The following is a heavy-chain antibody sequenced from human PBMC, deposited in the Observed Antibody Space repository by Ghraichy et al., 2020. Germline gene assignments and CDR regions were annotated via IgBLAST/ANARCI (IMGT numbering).Heavy chain of an antibody. Sequence: SETLSLTFTVSGGSISSSSYYWGWIRQPPGKGLEFIGSIYYTGSTYYSPSLKSRVTISVDTSKSHLSLRLSSVTAADTAVYYCAKITLFYWFDPWGQGTLVTVSS. V-gene: IGHV4-39*01. CDR1: GGSISSSSYY. D-gene: IGHD3-3*01. CDR2: IYYTGST. J-gene: IGHJ5*02. CDR3: AKITLFYWFDP.